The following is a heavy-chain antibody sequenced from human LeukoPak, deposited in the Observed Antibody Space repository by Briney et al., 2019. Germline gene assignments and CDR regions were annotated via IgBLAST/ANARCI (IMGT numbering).Heavy chain of an antibody. D-gene: IGHD1-1*01. CDR2: INHSGST. J-gene: IGHJ4*02. Sequence: SETLSLTCAVYGGSFSGYYWSWIRQPPGKGLEWIGEINHSGSTNYNPSLKSRVTISVDTSKNQFSLKLSSVTAADTAVYYCARLVPARLSYRRGPGIDYWGQGTLVTVSS. CDR3: ARLVPARLSYRRGPGIDY. CDR1: GGSFSGYY. V-gene: IGHV4-34*01.